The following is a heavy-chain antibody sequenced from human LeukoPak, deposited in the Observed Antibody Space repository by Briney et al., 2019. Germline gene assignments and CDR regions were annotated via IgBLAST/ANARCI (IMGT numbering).Heavy chain of an antibody. CDR3: ARRLGAGTTLGY. J-gene: IGHJ4*02. CDR2: INPNSGGT. Sequence: ASVKGSCKASGYTFTGYYIHWVRQAPGQGLERMGWINPNSGGTNYAQNFQGTVTMTRDTSTSTAYMELSRLRSDDTAVYYCARRLGAGTTLGYWGQGTLVADSS. D-gene: IGHD1-1*01. CDR1: GYTFTGYY. V-gene: IGHV1-2*02.